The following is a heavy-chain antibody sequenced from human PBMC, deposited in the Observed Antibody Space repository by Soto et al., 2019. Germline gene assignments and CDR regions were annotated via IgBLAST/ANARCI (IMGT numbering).Heavy chain of an antibody. CDR2: IVVGSGNT. V-gene: IGHV1-58*01. J-gene: IGHJ4*02. D-gene: IGHD3-3*01. CDR3: AADERFAAPYYFDY. CDR1: GFTFTSSS. Sequence: ASVKVSCKASGFTFTSSSVQWVRQARGQRLEWIGWIVVGSGNTNYAQKFQERVTITRDMSTSTAYMELSSLGSEDTAVYYCAADERFAAPYYFDYWGQGTLVTASS.